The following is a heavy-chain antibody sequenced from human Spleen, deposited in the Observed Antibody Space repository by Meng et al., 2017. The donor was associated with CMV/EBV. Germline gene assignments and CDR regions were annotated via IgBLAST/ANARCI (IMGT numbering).Heavy chain of an antibody. J-gene: IGHJ4*02. CDR1: GFTFSSYA. D-gene: IGHD2-8*01. V-gene: IGHV3-23*01. Sequence: GGSLRLSCAASGFTFSSYAMSWVRQAPGKGLEWVSAISGSGGSTYYADSVKGRFTISRDNSKNTLYLQMNSLRAEDTAVYYCAAQYCTNGVCYPFGYWGQGTLVTVSS. CDR3: AAQYCTNGVCYPFGY. CDR2: ISGSGGST.